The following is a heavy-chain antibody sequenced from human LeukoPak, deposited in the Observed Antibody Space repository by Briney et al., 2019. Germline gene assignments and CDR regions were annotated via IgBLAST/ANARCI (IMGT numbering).Heavy chain of an antibody. D-gene: IGHD3-22*01. Sequence: ASVKVSCKASGYTFTGYYMHWVRLAPGQGLEWMGWINPNSGGTNYAQKFQDRVTMTRDTSISTAYMELSRLRSDDTAVYYCATGVRYYYDSSGYFDYWGQGTLVTVSS. CDR1: GYTFTGYY. J-gene: IGHJ4*02. CDR3: ATGVRYYYDSSGYFDY. CDR2: INPNSGGT. V-gene: IGHV1-2*02.